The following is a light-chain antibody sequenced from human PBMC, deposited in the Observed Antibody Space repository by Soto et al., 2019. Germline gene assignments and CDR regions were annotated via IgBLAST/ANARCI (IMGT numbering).Light chain of an antibody. V-gene: IGKV1-5*01. CDR3: KQHKSYPVT. J-gene: IGKJ4*01. Sequence: DIQMTQSPSTLSASVGDRVTITCRASQNIDIWLSWYQQKPGKAPSLLIYDASNLKSGVPSRFSGSGSGTEFTLTIRSLQPDDSGSYYCKQHKSYPVTFGGGTKVDIK. CDR2: DAS. CDR1: QNIDIW.